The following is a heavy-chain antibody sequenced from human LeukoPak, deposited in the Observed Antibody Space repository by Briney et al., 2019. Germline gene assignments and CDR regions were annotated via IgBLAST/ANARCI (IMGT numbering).Heavy chain of an antibody. V-gene: IGHV4-4*07. CDR3: AREGYWNYGGGPDC. J-gene: IGHJ4*02. CDR1: GGSISSYY. Sequence: PSETLSLTGTVSGGSISSYYWSWIRQPAGKGLEWIGRIYTSGSTNYNPSLKSRVTISVDTSKNQFSLKLSSVAAADTAVYYCAREGYWNYGGGPDCWGQGTLVTVSS. CDR2: IYTSGST. D-gene: IGHD1-7*01.